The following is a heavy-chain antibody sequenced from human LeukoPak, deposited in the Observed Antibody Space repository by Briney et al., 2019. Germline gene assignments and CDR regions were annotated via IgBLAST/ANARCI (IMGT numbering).Heavy chain of an antibody. V-gene: IGHV3-43*01. J-gene: IGHJ3*02. CDR2: ISWDGGTT. D-gene: IGHD2-21*02. CDR1: GFTLEDYT. Sequence: GGSLRLSCAASGFTLEDYTMHWVRQAPGKGLEWVSLISWDGGTTNYADSVKGRFTISRDNAKNSLYLQMNSLRAEDTAVYYCARALVSGYCGGDCYWDAFDMWGQGTLVTVSS. CDR3: ARALVSGYCGGDCYWDAFDM.